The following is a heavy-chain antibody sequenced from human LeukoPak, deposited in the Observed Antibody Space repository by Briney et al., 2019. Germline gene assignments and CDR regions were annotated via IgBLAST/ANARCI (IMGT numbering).Heavy chain of an antibody. V-gene: IGHV3-11*01. Sequence: GGSLRLSCAASGFTFSDHHMSWIRLAPGKGLEWVAYISTSGRTIYHTDSVKGRFAISRDNADQSLFLRMNSLRVEDSAMYFCARDPLQSSGWNWHFDLWGRGTLVTVSS. J-gene: IGHJ2*01. CDR2: ISTSGRTI. D-gene: IGHD6-25*01. CDR1: GFTFSDHH. CDR3: ARDPLQSSGWNWHFDL.